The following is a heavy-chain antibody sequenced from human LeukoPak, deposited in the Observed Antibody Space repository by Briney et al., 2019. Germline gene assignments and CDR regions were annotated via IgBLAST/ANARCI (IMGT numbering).Heavy chain of an antibody. CDR1: GYTFTSYY. D-gene: IGHD6-13*01. J-gene: IGHJ4*02. CDR3: ARDVSVAAAGLVGY. CDR2: IKPSGGST. V-gene: IGHV1-46*01. Sequence: GASVKVSCKASGYTFTSYYMHWVRHAPGQGLEWMGIIKPSGGSTSYARKFQGRVTMTRDMSTSTVYMELSSLRSEDTAVYYCARDVSVAAAGLVGYWGQGTLVTVSS.